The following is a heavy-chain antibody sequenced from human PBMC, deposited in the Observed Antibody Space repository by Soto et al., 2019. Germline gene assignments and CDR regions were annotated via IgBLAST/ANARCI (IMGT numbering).Heavy chain of an antibody. CDR1: GGSTSISSYD. CDR3: AIHVVVTNDGGHYFDY. V-gene: IGHV4-39*01. Sequence: QLQLQESGPGLVKPSETLSLTCSLAGGSTSISSYDWGWIRQPPGKGLEWIGSLFSGGRSYYNQSPKRRGTVSSDTSQHQCALKVSSVTAAGTALYFRAIHVVVTNDGGHYFDYWGQGTLATVS. CDR2: LFSGGRS. D-gene: IGHD2-21*02. J-gene: IGHJ4*02.